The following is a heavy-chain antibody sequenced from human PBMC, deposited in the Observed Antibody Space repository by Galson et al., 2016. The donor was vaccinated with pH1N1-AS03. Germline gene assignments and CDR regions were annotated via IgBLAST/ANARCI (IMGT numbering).Heavy chain of an antibody. Sequence: SVKVSCKASGYSFPTYSFNWVRQAPGQGLEWLGWIRAYSGDTHYARKFQGRVTLTTDTSTSTAYMELRSLTSDDTAVYYCARAHYNADYVPDFWGQGTPVTVSS. J-gene: IGHJ4*02. CDR3: ARAHYNADYVPDF. CDR1: GYSFPTYS. D-gene: IGHD4-17*01. V-gene: IGHV1-18*04. CDR2: IRAYSGDT.